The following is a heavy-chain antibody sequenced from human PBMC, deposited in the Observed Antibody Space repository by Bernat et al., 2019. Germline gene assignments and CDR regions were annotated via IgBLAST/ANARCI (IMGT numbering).Heavy chain of an antibody. J-gene: IGHJ3*02. CDR3: ARDAITMVRGALSNDAFDI. D-gene: IGHD3-10*01. CDR2: IYSGGST. V-gene: IGHV3-66*01. CDR1: RFTFNNAW. Sequence: EVQLVESGGGLVNPGGSLRLSCAASRFTFNNAWMNWVRQAPGKGLEWVSVIYSGGSTYYADSVKGRFTISRDNSKNTLYLQMNSLRAEDTAVYYCARDAITMVRGALSNDAFDIWGQGTMVTVSS.